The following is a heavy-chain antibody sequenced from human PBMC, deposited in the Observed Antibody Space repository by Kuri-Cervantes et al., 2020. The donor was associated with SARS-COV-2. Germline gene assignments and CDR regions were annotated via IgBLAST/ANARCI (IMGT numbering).Heavy chain of an antibody. Sequence: LSLTCAASGFTFSRYGMHWVRQAPGKGLEWVAVISYDGSNKYYADSVKGRFTISRDNSKNTLYLQMNSLRAEDTAVYYCSKARYRSFSNSISDYWGQGTLVTVSS. J-gene: IGHJ4*02. D-gene: IGHD3-3*02. CDR1: GFTFSRYG. CDR2: ISYDGSNK. V-gene: IGHV3-30*18. CDR3: SKARYRSFSNSISDY.